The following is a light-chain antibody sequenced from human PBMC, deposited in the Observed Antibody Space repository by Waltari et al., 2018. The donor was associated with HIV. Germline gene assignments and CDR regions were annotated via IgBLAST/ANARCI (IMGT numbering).Light chain of an antibody. Sequence: QSALTQPASVSGSPGQSITISCTATSSDVGSHNLVSWYQHHPGRAPKLIISEVIKRPSGVSHRFSGSKSGNTASLTISGLQAEDEADYYCCSFADTNTWVFGGGTKLTVL. V-gene: IGLV2-23*02. J-gene: IGLJ3*02. CDR1: SSDVGSHNL. CDR2: EVI. CDR3: CSFADTNTWV.